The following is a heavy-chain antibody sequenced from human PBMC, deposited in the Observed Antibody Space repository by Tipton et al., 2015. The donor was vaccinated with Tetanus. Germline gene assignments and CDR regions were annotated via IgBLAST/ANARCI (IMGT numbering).Heavy chain of an antibody. D-gene: IGHD6-13*01. J-gene: IGHJ4*02. CDR3: AGVTAQRTELYFDH. CDR1: GGSISSGTFY. V-gene: IGHV4-61*01. Sequence: TLSLTCTVSGGSISSGTFYWDWIRQPPGKGLEWIGYVYYTGSTNHNPSLKSRVTISMDRSKNQISLQLTSVTAADTAVYFCAGVTAQRTELYFDHWGQGTLVTVSS. CDR2: VYYTGST.